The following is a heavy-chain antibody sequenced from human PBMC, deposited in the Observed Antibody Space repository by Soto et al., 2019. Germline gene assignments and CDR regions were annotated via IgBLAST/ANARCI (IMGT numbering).Heavy chain of an antibody. CDR2: IIPIFGTA. J-gene: IGHJ4*02. V-gene: IGHV1-69*12. CDR3: AREGYCTNGVCYGDY. D-gene: IGHD2-8*01. Sequence: QVQLVQSGAEVKKPGSSVKVSCKASGGTFSSYAISWVRQAPGQGLEWMGGIIPIFGTANYAQKFQGRVTIPADESTSTAYMELSSLRSEDTAVYYCAREGYCTNGVCYGDYWGQGTLVTVSS. CDR1: GGTFSSYA.